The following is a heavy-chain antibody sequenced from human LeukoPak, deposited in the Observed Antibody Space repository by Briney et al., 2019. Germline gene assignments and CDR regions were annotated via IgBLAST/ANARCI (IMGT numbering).Heavy chain of an antibody. D-gene: IGHD3-22*01. J-gene: IGHJ4*02. CDR3: AKDRSITMIVVVIRDFDY. CDR2: ISGSGGST. CDR1: GFTFSSYA. V-gene: IGHV3-23*01. Sequence: GGSLRLSCAASGFTFSSYAMSWVRQAPGKGLEWVSAISGSGGSTYYAGSVKGRFTISRDNSKNTLYLQMNSLRAEDTAVYYCAKDRSITMIVVVIRDFDYWGQGTLVTVSS.